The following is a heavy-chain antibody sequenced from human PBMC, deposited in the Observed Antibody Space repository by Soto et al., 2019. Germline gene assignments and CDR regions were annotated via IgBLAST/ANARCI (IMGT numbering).Heavy chain of an antibody. CDR2: IYYSGST. CDR3: ARPSPRYCSGGSCLEFPDAFDI. CDR1: GGSISSSSYY. V-gene: IGHV4-39*01. D-gene: IGHD2-15*01. J-gene: IGHJ3*02. Sequence: QLQLQESGPGLVKPSETLSLTCTVSGGSISSSSYYWGWIRQPPGKGLEWIGSIYYSGSTYYNPSPKRRVTIPVDTSKNQFSLKLSSVTAADTAVYYCARPSPRYCSGGSCLEFPDAFDIWGQGTMVTVSS.